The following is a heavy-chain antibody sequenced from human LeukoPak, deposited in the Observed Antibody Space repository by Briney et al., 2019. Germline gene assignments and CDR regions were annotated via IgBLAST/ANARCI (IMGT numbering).Heavy chain of an antibody. CDR3: ARSPRVVAAMVYYYYGMDV. V-gene: IGHV4-34*01. CDR1: GGSFSGYY. Sequence: SETLSLTCAVYGGSFSGYYWSWIRQPPGKGLEWIGEINHSGSTNYNPSLKSRVTISVDTSKNQFSLKLSSVTAADTAVYYCARSPRVVAAMVYYYYGMDVWGQGTTVTVSS. CDR2: INHSGST. J-gene: IGHJ6*02. D-gene: IGHD2-15*01.